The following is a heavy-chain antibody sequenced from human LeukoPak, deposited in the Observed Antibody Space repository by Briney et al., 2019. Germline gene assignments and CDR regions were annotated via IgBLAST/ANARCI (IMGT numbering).Heavy chain of an antibody. Sequence: SETLSLTCTVSGASINKDYWAWIRQPPGRGLEWIGYVIDSDFNEANGDITNYNPSLETRVTTSRDTPKNQFSLKLSSMTAADTAIYYCVRASADSGGAFDVWGHGTVVTVSS. V-gene: IGHV4-59*01. CDR2: VIDSDFNEANGDIT. CDR3: VRASADSGGAFDV. J-gene: IGHJ3*01. D-gene: IGHD2-15*01. CDR1: GASINKDY.